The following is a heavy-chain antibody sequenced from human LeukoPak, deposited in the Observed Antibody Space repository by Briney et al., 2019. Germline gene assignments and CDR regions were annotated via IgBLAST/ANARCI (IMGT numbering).Heavy chain of an antibody. J-gene: IGHJ4*02. CDR1: GFTFSSYG. Sequence: GGSLRLSCAASGFTFSSYGMHWVRQAPGKGLEWVAFIRYDGSNKYYADSVKGRFTISRDNSKNTLYLQMNSLRAEDTAVYYCAKGSMFGGYSGYDPPYYFDYWGQGTLVTVSS. CDR3: AKGSMFGGYSGYDPPYYFDY. D-gene: IGHD5-12*01. V-gene: IGHV3-30*02. CDR2: IRYDGSNK.